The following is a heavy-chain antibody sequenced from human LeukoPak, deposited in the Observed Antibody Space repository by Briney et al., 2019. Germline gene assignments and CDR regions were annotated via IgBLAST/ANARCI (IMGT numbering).Heavy chain of an antibody. CDR1: GGSFSGYY. CDR2: INHSGST. V-gene: IGHV4-34*01. J-gene: IGHJ5*02. Sequence: SETLSLTCAVYGGSFSGYYRSWIRQPPGKGLEWIGEINHSGSTNYNPSLKSRVTISVDTSKNQFSLKLSSVTAADTAVYYCARYLFASPQNWFDPWGQGTLVTVSS. CDR3: ARYLFASPQNWFDP.